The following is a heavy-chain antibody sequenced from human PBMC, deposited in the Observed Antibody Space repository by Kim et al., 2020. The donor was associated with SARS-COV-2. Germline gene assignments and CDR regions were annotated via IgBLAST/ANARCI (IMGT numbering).Heavy chain of an antibody. J-gene: IGHJ4*02. CDR3: ARRPTPLSGHFDY. V-gene: IGHV3-21*01. CDR1: GFTFSSYS. Sequence: GGSLRLSCAASGFTFSSYSMNWVRQAPGKGLEWVSSISSSSSYRYYADSVKGRFTISRDNAKNSLYLQMNSLRAEDTAVYYCARRPTPLSGHFDYWGQGT. D-gene: IGHD2-15*01. CDR2: ISSSSSYR.